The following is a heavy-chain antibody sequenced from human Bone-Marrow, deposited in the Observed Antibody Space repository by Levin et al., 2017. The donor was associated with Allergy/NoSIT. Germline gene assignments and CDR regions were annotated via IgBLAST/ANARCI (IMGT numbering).Heavy chain of an antibody. CDR2: ISSSGSTI. Sequence: GGSLRLSCAASGFTFSSYEMNWVRQAPGKGLEWVSYISSSGSTIYYADSVKGRFTISRDNAKNSLYLQMNSLRAEDTAVYYCARVFKGRVKFLEWLSSPYYMDVWGKGTTVTVSS. J-gene: IGHJ6*03. CDR3: ARVFKGRVKFLEWLSSPYYMDV. D-gene: IGHD3-3*01. CDR1: GFTFSSYE. V-gene: IGHV3-48*03.